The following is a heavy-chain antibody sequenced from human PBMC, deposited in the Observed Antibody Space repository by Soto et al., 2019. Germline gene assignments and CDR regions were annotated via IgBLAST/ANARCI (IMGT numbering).Heavy chain of an antibody. CDR1: TASKNFSNSY. V-gene: IGHV4-39*01. D-gene: IGHD1-1*01. Sequence: SETLSLTCTVFTASKNFSNSYWGWIRQPPGEGLQWIGSSSYNGGTFFNPSLKGRVDISIDASKRQSSLQVTSVTAADSAVYYCARHRIEVVWRGFDYWGQGRLVTVSS. CDR2: SSYNGGT. J-gene: IGHJ4*02. CDR3: ARHRIEVVWRGFDY.